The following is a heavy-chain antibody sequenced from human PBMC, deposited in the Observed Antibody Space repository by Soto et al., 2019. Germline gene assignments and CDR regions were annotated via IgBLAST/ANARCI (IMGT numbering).Heavy chain of an antibody. Sequence: GGSLRLSCAASGFTVSSNYMSWVRQAPGKGLEWVSISDSGGSTYYADSVKGRFTISRDNSKNTLYLQMNSLRAEDTAVYYCAISRVTTPPGYMDVWGKGTTVTVSS. CDR3: AISRVTTPPGYMDV. CDR1: GFTVSSNY. D-gene: IGHD4-17*01. CDR2: SDSGGST. J-gene: IGHJ6*03. V-gene: IGHV3-53*01.